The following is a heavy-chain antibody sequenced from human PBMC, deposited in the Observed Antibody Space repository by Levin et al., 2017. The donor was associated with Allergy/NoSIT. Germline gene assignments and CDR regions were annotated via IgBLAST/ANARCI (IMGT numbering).Heavy chain of an antibody. CDR3: ARVYGGNRDWFDP. J-gene: IGHJ5*02. CDR2: IYYSGST. D-gene: IGHD4-23*01. Sequence: GSLRLSCTVSGDSISSYYWSWIRQPPGKGLEWIGYIYYSGSTNYNPSLKSRVTMAVDTSKNQFSLKLSSVTAADTAVYYCARVYGGNRDWFDPWGQGTQVTVSS. CDR1: GDSISSYY. V-gene: IGHV4-59*01.